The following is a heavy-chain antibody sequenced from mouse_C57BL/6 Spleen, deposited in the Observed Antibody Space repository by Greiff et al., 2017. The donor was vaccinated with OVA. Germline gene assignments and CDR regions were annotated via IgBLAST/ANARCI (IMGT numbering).Heavy chain of an antibody. J-gene: IGHJ1*03. CDR2: INPNNGGT. D-gene: IGHD1-1*01. V-gene: IGHV1-18*01. CDR1: GYTFTDYN. CDR3: ARKDYGSSYWYFDV. Sequence: EVQLQQSGPELVKPGASVKIPCKASGYTFTDYNMDWVKQSHGKSLEWIGDINPNNGGTIYNQKFKGKATLIVDKSSSTAYMELRSLTSEDTAVYYCARKDYGSSYWYFDVWGTGTTVTVFS.